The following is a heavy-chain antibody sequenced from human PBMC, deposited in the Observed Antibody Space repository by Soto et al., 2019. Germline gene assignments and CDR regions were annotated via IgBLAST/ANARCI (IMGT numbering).Heavy chain of an antibody. J-gene: IGHJ4*02. D-gene: IGHD6-13*01. CDR3: ATDQVNNIAAAGQFDY. V-gene: IGHV1-69*06. Sequence: QVQLVQSGAEVKKPGSSVTVSCKASGGTFSSYAISWVRQAPGHGLEWVGVITPMYGTTNFAHKFQGRVTISADKSTSTAYMELRSLRSEDTAVYYCATDQVNNIAAAGQFDYWGKGTLVTVSS. CDR2: ITPMYGTT. CDR1: GGTFSSYA.